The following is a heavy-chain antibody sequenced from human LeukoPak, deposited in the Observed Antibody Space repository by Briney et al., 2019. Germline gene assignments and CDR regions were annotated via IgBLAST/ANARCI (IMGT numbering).Heavy chain of an antibody. CDR3: GRDVSGLGISPGPLGY. Sequence: GASVKVSCKASGGTFSTYGFSWVRQAPGQGLEWMGAIIPIFGTANYAQNFQGRVTITADESTTTAYMELRSLRSEDTAVYYCGRDVSGLGISPGPLGYWGQGTLVTVSS. CDR1: GGTFSTYG. J-gene: IGHJ4*02. D-gene: IGHD3-10*01. CDR2: IIPIFGTA. V-gene: IGHV1-69*13.